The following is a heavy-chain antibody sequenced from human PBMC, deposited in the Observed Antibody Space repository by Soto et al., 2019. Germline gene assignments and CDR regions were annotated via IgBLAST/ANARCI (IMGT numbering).Heavy chain of an antibody. J-gene: IGHJ3*01. CDR3: ARDGAVEMATIGNAFDF. D-gene: IGHD5-12*01. Sequence: EVQLVESGGGLVKPGGSLRLSCAASGFTFSSYSMNWVRQAPGKGLEWVSSISSSSSYIYYADSVKGRFTISRDNAKNSLYLQMNSLRAEDTAVYYCARDGAVEMATIGNAFDFWGQGTMVTVSS. V-gene: IGHV3-21*01. CDR1: GFTFSSYS. CDR2: ISSSSSYI.